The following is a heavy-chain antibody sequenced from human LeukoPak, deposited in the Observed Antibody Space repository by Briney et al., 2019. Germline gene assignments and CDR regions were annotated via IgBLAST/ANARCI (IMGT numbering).Heavy chain of an antibody. Sequence: SVKVSCKASGGTFSSYAISWVRQAPGQGLEWMGGIIPIFGTANYAQKFQGRVTITTDESTSTAYMELSSLRSEDTAVFYCARPYYYESSGYYYWGQGTLVTVSS. CDR1: GGTFSSYA. CDR3: ARPYYYESSGYYY. CDR2: IIPIFGTA. D-gene: IGHD3-22*01. V-gene: IGHV1-69*05. J-gene: IGHJ4*02.